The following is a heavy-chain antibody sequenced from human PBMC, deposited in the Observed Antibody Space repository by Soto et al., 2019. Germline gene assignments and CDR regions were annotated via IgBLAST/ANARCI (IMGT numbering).Heavy chain of an antibody. CDR1: GYTFTSYG. D-gene: IGHD3-22*01. CDR2: ISAYNGNT. Sequence: ASVKVSCKASGYTFTSYGISWVRQAPGQGLEWMGWISAYNGNTNYAQKLQGRVTMTTDTSTSTAYMELRSLRSDDTAVYYCARDVRTQKDHYYDSSGYYWYFDLWGRGTLVTVSS. V-gene: IGHV1-18*01. CDR3: ARDVRTQKDHYYDSSGYYWYFDL. J-gene: IGHJ2*01.